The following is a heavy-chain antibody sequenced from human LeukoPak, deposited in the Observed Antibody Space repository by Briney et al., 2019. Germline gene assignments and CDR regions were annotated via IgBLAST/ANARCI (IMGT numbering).Heavy chain of an antibody. D-gene: IGHD2-15*01. V-gene: IGHV4-38-2*02. CDR2: IYHSGST. J-gene: IGHJ4*02. CDR3: ARLKYCSGGSCYSFDY. Sequence: PSETLSLTCTVSGYSISSGYYWGWIRQPPGKGLEWIGSIYHSGSTYYNPSLKSRVTISVDTSKNQFSLKLSSVTAADTAVYYCARLKYCSGGSCYSFDYWGQGTLVTVSS. CDR1: GYSISSGYY.